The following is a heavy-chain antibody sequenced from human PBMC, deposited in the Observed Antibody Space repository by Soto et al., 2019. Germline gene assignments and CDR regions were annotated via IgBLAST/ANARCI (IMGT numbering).Heavy chain of an antibody. D-gene: IGHD3-10*01. CDR1: GFTFSSYS. V-gene: IGHV3-21*01. J-gene: IGHJ6*02. Sequence: EVQLLESGGNLVQPGGSLRLSCAASGFTFSSYSMNWVRQAPGKGLEWVSSISSSSSYIYYADSVKGRFTISRDNAKNSLYLQMNSLRAEDTAVYYCARAYYGSGSYYSYYYYGMDVWGQGTTVTVSS. CDR2: ISSSSSYI. CDR3: ARAYYGSGSYYSYYYYGMDV.